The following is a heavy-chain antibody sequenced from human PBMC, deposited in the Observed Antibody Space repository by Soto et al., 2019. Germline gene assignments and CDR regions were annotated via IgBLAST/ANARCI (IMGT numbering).Heavy chain of an antibody. CDR1: GGSVSSGSYY. J-gene: IGHJ4*02. Sequence: SETLSLTCTVSGGSVSSGSYYWSWIRQPPGKGLEWIGYIYYSGSTNYNPSLKSRVTISVDTSKNQFSLKLSSVTAADTAVYYCARAGPVTLFGVVKLHYWGQATLVTVSS. CDR2: IYYSGST. CDR3: ARAGPVTLFGVVKLHY. D-gene: IGHD3-3*01. V-gene: IGHV4-61*01.